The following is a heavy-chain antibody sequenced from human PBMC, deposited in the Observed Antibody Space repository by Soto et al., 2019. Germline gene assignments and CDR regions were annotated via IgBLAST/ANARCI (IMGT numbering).Heavy chain of an antibody. Sequence: PSETLSLTCTVSGGSISSGGYYWSWIRQHPGKGLEWIGYIYYSGSTYYNPSLKSRVTISVDTSKNQFSLKLSSVTAADTAVYYCARDQTMIVVDEPYYYYGMDVWGQGTTVTVSS. CDR1: GGSISSGGYY. V-gene: IGHV4-31*03. J-gene: IGHJ6*02. D-gene: IGHD3-22*01. CDR2: IYYSGST. CDR3: ARDQTMIVVDEPYYYYGMDV.